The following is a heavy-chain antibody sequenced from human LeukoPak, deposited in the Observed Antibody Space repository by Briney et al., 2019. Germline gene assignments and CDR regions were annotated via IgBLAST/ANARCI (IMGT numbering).Heavy chain of an antibody. Sequence: SVKVSCKAFGYTFTSNYMHWVRQAPGQGLEWMGGIIPIFGTANYAQKFQGRVTITADKSTSTAYMELSSLRSEDTAVYYCARDERGYSYGYFQHWGQGTLVTVSS. CDR3: ARDERGYSYGYFQH. D-gene: IGHD5-18*01. CDR2: IIPIFGTA. J-gene: IGHJ1*01. V-gene: IGHV1-69*06. CDR1: GYTFTSNY.